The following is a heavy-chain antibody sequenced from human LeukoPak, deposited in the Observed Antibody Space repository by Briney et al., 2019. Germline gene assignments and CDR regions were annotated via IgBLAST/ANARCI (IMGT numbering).Heavy chain of an antibody. CDR1: GGSISSYY. CDR3: ARILYGPETYYFDY. D-gene: IGHD2-2*02. CDR2: IYYSGST. Sequence: SETLSLTCTVSGGSISSYYWSWIRQPPGKGLEWIGYIYYSGSTNYNPSLKSRVTISVDTSKNQFSLKLSSVTAADTAVYYCARILYGPETYYFDYWGQGTLVTVSS. J-gene: IGHJ4*02. V-gene: IGHV4-59*01.